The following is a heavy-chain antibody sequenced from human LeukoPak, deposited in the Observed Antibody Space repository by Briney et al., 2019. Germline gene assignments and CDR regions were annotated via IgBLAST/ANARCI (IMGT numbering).Heavy chain of an antibody. Sequence: ASVKVSCKASGYTFTSHDINWVRQATGQGLEWMGWMNPNSGNTGYAQKFQGRVTMTRNTSISTAYMELSSLRSEDTAVYYCARGAILTIFGVVISYYFDYWGQGTLVTVSS. J-gene: IGHJ4*02. CDR3: ARGAILTIFGVVISYYFDY. D-gene: IGHD3-3*01. CDR2: MNPNSGNT. V-gene: IGHV1-8*01. CDR1: GYTFTSHD.